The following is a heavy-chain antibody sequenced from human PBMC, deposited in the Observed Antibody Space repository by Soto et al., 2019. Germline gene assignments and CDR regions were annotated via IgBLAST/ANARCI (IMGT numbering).Heavy chain of an antibody. V-gene: IGHV1-69*01. CDR3: ARGETYLGV. J-gene: IGHJ6*02. Sequence: QVQLVQSGAEVKKPGSSVQVSCKASRDTFSKYAFNWVRQAPGQGLEWMGWIIPIFDSRNYAEKFQGRVTITADESTSTAYMELRSLRFEDTAVYYCARGETYLGVWGQGTTVTVSS. D-gene: IGHD3-16*01. CDR2: IIPIFDSR. CDR1: RDTFSKYA.